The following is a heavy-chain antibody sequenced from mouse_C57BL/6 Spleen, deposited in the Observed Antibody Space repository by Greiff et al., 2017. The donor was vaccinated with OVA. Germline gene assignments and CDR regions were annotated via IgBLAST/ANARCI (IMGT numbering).Heavy chain of an antibody. CDR3: AREPYGKGAY. V-gene: IGHV1-50*01. CDR2: IDPSDSYT. CDR1: GYTFTSYW. D-gene: IGHD2-1*01. Sequence: QVQLQQPGAELVKPGASVKLSCKASGYTFTSYWMQWVKQRPGQGLEWIGEIDPSDSYTNYNQKFKGKATLTVDTSSSTAYMQLSSLTSEDSAVYYCAREPYGKGAYWGQGTLVTVSA. J-gene: IGHJ3*01.